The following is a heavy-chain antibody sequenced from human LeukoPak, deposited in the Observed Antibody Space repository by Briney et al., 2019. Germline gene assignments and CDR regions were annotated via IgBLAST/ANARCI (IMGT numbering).Heavy chain of an antibody. D-gene: IGHD1-26*01. CDR1: GGSINSGGYS. J-gene: IGHJ5*02. V-gene: IGHV4-30-2*01. Sequence: SETLSLTCAVSGGSINSGGYSWSWIRQAPGKGLEWIGYIYHSGNTYYNPSLKSRVTISVDRSKNQFSLKLRSVTAADTAVYYCARGFPTSRWFDPWGQGTLVTVSS. CDR2: IYHSGNT. CDR3: ARGFPTSRWFDP.